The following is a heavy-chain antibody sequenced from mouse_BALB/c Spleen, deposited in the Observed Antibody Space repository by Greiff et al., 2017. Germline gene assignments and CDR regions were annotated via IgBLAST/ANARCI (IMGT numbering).Heavy chain of an antibody. CDR3: ARHPPPLDGYYGYFDV. CDR1: GFAFSSYD. Sequence: EVQRVESGGGLVKPGGSLKLSCAASGFAFSSYDMSWVRQTPEKRLEWVAYISSGGGSTYYPDTVKGRFTISRDNAKNTLYLQMSSLKSEDTAMYYCARHPPPLDGYYGYFDVWGAGTTVTVSS. CDR2: ISSGGGST. D-gene: IGHD2-3*01. V-gene: IGHV5-12-1*01. J-gene: IGHJ1*01.